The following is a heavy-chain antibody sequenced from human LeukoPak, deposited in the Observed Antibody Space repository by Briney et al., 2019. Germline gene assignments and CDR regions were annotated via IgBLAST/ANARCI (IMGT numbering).Heavy chain of an antibody. CDR2: INSRGDVT. CDR3: PKDRPNYYEGYGHYYRLNGGN. D-gene: IGHD3-22*01. Sequence: PGGSLRLSCAASGFTFTYYSMSWVRQAPGKGLEWVSSINSRGDVTFYTDPVKGRFTISRDNSKNTLYLQMNSLRGEDTAVYYCPKDRPNYYEGYGHYYRLNGGNWGQGTLLTVSS. V-gene: IGHV3-23*01. J-gene: IGHJ4*02. CDR1: GFTFTYYS.